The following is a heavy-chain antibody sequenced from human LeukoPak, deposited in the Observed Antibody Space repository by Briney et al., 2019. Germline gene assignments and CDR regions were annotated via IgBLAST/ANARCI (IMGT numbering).Heavy chain of an antibody. CDR3: ARFQYDSSGYLPHDAFDI. V-gene: IGHV5-51*01. J-gene: IGHJ3*02. CDR1: GYSFTSYW. CDR2: IYPGDSDT. D-gene: IGHD3-22*01. Sequence: GESLKISSKGSGYSFTSYWIGWVRQMPGKGLEWMGIIYPGDSDTRYSPSFQGQVTISADKSISTAYLQWSSLKASDTAMYYCARFQYDSSGYLPHDAFDIWGQGTMVTVSS.